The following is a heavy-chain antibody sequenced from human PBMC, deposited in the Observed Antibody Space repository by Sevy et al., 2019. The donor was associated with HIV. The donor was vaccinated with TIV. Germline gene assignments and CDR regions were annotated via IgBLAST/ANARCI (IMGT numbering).Heavy chain of an antibody. CDR1: GFTFSSYA. D-gene: IGHD3-22*01. CDR3: AKGYCDSSGYYSDFDY. Sequence: GGSLRLSCAASGFTFSSYAMSWVRQAPGKGLEWVSAISGSGGSTYYADSVKGRFTISRDNSKNTLYLQMNSLRAEDTAVYYCAKGYCDSSGYYSDFDYWGQGTLVTVSS. V-gene: IGHV3-23*01. J-gene: IGHJ4*02. CDR2: ISGSGGST.